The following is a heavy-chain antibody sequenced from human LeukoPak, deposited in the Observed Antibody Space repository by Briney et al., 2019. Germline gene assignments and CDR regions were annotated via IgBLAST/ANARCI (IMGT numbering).Heavy chain of an antibody. D-gene: IGHD1-1*01. V-gene: IGHV4-4*09. CDR3: ARLIRAWNDHFDP. CDR2: IQLSGNT. Sequence: SETLSLTCTVSDGSFSSFSWSWIRQPAGKGLEWIGYIQLSGNTNYNPALKSRAPISLDTSKNQFSLHLSSVTAADTAVYYCARLIRAWNDHFDPWGQGTLVTVFS. J-gene: IGHJ5*02. CDR1: DGSFSSFS.